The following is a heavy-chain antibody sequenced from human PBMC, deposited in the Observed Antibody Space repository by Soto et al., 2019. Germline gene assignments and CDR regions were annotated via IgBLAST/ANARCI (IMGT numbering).Heavy chain of an antibody. CDR3: ASFLYHQYWFDP. Sequence: QVPLQESGPGLVKPSQTLSLSCTVSGGSISSGGYYWSWIRQHPGKGLKWMGYIYYSGSSYYYPSLKSRVTISVDPYKNRLSLKLSSVTTEHTAVYCCASFLYHQYWFDPGGQGTLVSVSS. CDR1: GGSISSGGYY. D-gene: IGHD2-2*01. J-gene: IGHJ5*02. V-gene: IGHV4-31*03. CDR2: IYYSGSS.